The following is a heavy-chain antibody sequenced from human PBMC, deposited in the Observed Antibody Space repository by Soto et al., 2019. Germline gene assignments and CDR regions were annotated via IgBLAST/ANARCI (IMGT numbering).Heavy chain of an antibody. D-gene: IGHD3-16*01. V-gene: IGHV6-1*01. CDR3: ARIVGGAPDH. CDR1: GDSVASNSAA. CDR2: TYYRSKWHN. Sequence: PSQTLSLTCAISGDSVASNSAAWNWIKQSPSRGLEWLGRTYYRSKWHNDYALSVKSRININPDTSKNQFSLHLKSATPEDTAIYYCARIVGGAPDHWGLGTLVTVS. J-gene: IGHJ5*02.